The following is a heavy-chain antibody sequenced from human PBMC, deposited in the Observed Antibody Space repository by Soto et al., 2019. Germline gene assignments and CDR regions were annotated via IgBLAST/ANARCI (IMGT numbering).Heavy chain of an antibody. CDR2: IYYSGST. CDR1: GGSISSYY. J-gene: IGHJ6*03. V-gene: IGHV4-59*01. CDR3: ARWAYYYYYYIDV. Sequence: SETRSLTCTVSGGSISSYYWSWIRQPPGKGLEWIGYIYYSGSTNYNPSLKSRVTISVDTSKNQFSLKLSSVTAADTAVYYCARWAYYYYYYIDVRAKRTTVTVSS.